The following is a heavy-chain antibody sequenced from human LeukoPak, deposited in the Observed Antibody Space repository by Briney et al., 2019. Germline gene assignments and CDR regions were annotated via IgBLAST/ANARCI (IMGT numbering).Heavy chain of an antibody. CDR2: ISAYNGNT. D-gene: IGHD5-18*01. J-gene: IGHJ4*02. CDR3: ARAPGYSYGSPSFDY. Sequence: ASVKVSCKASGYTFTSYGISWVRQAPGQGLEWMGWISAYNGNTNYAQKLQGRVAMTTDTSTSTAYMELRSLRSDDTAVYYCARAPGYSYGSPSFDYWGRGTLVTVSS. V-gene: IGHV1-18*01. CDR1: GYTFTSYG.